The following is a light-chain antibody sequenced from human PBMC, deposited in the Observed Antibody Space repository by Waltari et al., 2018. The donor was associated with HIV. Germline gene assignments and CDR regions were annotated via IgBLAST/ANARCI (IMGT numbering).Light chain of an antibody. Sequence: SSELAQDPAVSVALGQTVRITCQGDSVITYYARWYQQKPGQAPVLVVYGENNRPSGIPDRFSGSSSGNTASLTIAGAQAEDEADYYCNSRDSSGHWFFGGGTKVTVL. CDR2: GEN. V-gene: IGLV3-19*01. CDR1: SVITYY. J-gene: IGLJ3*02. CDR3: NSRDSSGHWF.